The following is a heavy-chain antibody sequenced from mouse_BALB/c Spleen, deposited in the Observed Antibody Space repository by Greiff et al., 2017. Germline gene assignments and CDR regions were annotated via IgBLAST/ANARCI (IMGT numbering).Heavy chain of an antibody. CDR2: ISYSGST. CDR1: GYSITSDYA. CDR3: ASHYYGYGGY. J-gene: IGHJ2*01. Sequence: EVQLQESGPGLVKPSQSLSLTCTVTGYSITSDYAWNWIRQFPGNKLEWMGYISYSGSTSYNPSLKSRISITRDTSKNQFFLQLNSVTTEDTATYYCASHYYGYGGYWGQGTTLTVSA. V-gene: IGHV3-2*02. D-gene: IGHD1-2*01.